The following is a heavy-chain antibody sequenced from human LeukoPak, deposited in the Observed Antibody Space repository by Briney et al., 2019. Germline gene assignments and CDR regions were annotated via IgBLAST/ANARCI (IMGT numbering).Heavy chain of an antibody. CDR2: IKIGEGNT. Sequence: VASVKVSCKTSGYTFSSFGITWVRQAPGQGPEWMWWIKIGEGNTHYAQKFQDRVSMTRDISSNTAFLELRNLRSDDTAVYFCSRSYDSTSWYYFDHWGQGTLVTVSS. D-gene: IGHD3-22*01. V-gene: IGHV1-18*01. CDR1: GYTFSSFG. CDR3: SRSYDSTSWYYFDH. J-gene: IGHJ4*02.